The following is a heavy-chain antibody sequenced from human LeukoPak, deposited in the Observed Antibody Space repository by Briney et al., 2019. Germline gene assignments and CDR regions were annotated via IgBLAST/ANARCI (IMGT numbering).Heavy chain of an antibody. Sequence: GGSLRLSCAASGFTFSSYAMSWVRQAPGKGLEWVSAISGSGGSTYYADSVKGRFTISRDNSKYTLYLQMNSLRAEDTAVYYCAKDPNLYSSGWYPYWGQGTLVTVSS. V-gene: IGHV3-23*01. D-gene: IGHD6-19*01. CDR2: ISGSGGST. CDR3: AKDPNLYSSGWYPY. CDR1: GFTFSSYA. J-gene: IGHJ4*02.